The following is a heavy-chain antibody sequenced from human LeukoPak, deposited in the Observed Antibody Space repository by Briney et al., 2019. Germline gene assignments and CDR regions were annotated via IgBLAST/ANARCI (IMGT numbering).Heavy chain of an antibody. CDR2: ISYDGSNK. CDR3: VKGIAAAGTVSPFDD. Sequence: AGSLRLSCAASGFTFSSYGMHWVRQAPGKGLEWVAVISYDGSNKYYADSVKGRVTISRDKSKNTLYLQMNSLRAEDTAVYYCVKGIAAAGTVSPFDDGGQGTLVTVSS. J-gene: IGHJ4*02. CDR1: GFTFSSYG. V-gene: IGHV3-30*18. D-gene: IGHD6-13*01.